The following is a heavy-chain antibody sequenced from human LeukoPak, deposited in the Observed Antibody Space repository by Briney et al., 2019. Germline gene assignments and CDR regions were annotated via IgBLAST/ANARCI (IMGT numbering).Heavy chain of an antibody. V-gene: IGHV3-23*01. CDR3: AKDRVAYGDYVPLDY. CDR1: GFTFSSYA. D-gene: IGHD4-17*01. Sequence: GGSLRLSCAASGFTFSSYAMSWVRQAPGKGLEWVSAISGSGGSTYYADSVKGRFTIPRDNSKNTLYLQMNSLRAEDTAVYYCAKDRVAYGDYVPLDYWGQGTLVTVSS. CDR2: ISGSGGST. J-gene: IGHJ4*02.